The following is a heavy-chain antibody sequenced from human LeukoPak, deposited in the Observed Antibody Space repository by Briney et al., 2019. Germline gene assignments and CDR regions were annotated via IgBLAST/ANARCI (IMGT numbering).Heavy chain of an antibody. V-gene: IGHV3-74*01. CDR2: INSDGIST. CDR3: ARDRYYGMDV. CDR1: GFTFSTYW. J-gene: IGHJ6*02. Sequence: GRSLRLSCAASGFTFSTYWMYWVRQAPGKGLVWVSRINSDGISTSYADSVKGRFTISRDNAKNTLYLQMNSLRAEDTAVYYCARDRYYGMDVWGQGTTVTVSS.